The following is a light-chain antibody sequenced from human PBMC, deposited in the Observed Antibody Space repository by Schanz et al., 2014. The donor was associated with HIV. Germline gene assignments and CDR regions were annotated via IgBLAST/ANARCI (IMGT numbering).Light chain of an antibody. J-gene: IGLJ3*02. CDR1: SSNIGANYD. Sequence: QSVLTQPPSVSGAPGQRVTISCTGSSSNIGANYDVHWYQQLPGAAPKLLIYGNSNRPSGVPDRFSGSKSGNTASLTISGLQAEDEANYYCSSYTGTTTLVFGGGTKLTVL. CDR2: GNS. CDR3: SSYTGTTTLV. V-gene: IGLV1-40*01.